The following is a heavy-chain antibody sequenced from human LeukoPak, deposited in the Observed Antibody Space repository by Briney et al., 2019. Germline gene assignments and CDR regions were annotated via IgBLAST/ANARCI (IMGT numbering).Heavy chain of an antibody. V-gene: IGHV3-66*01. CDR3: ARAGSSSPYYFDY. CDR2: IYSGGST. CDR1: GFTFSSYW. Sequence: PGGSLRLSCAASGFTFSSYWMSWVRQAPGKGLEWVSVIYSGGSTYYADSVKGRFTISRDNSKNTLYLQMNSLRAEDTAVYYCARAGSSSPYYFDYWGQGTLVTVSS. J-gene: IGHJ4*02. D-gene: IGHD6-6*01.